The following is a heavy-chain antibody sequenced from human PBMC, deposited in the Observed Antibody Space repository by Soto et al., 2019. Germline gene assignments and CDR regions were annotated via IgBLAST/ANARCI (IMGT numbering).Heavy chain of an antibody. D-gene: IGHD2-2*01. J-gene: IGHJ3*02. Sequence: QLQLQESGPGLVKPSETLSLTCTVSGGSISSSSYYWGWIRQPPGKGLEWIGSIYYSGNTYYNPSLKSRVTISVDTSKNQFSMKLISVTAADTAVYYCARNVVVPARTAFDIWGQGTMVTVSS. CDR3: ARNVVVPARTAFDI. CDR1: GGSISSSSYY. CDR2: IYYSGNT. V-gene: IGHV4-39*01.